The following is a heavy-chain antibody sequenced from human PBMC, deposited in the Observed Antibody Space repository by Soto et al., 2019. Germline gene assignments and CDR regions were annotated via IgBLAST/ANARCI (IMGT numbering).Heavy chain of an antibody. CDR1: GFTFSSYG. CDR3: ARDGCSSTSCYYFYMDV. CDR2: IWYDGSNK. J-gene: IGHJ6*03. V-gene: IGHV3-33*01. D-gene: IGHD2-2*01. Sequence: QVQLVETGGGVVQPGRSLRLSCAASGFTFSSYGMHWVRQAPGKGLEWVAVIWYDGSNKYYADSVKGRFTISRDNSKNTLYLQINSLRAEDTAVYYCARDGCSSTSCYYFYMDVWGKGTTVTVSS.